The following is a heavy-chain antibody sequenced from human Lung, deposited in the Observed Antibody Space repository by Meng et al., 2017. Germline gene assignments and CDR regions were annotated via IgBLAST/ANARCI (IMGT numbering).Heavy chain of an antibody. CDR3: ARDEDISAADKLFGDY. J-gene: IGHJ4*02. V-gene: IGHV1-2*06. D-gene: IGHD6-13*01. CDR1: GYTFPDYW. Sequence: QVQLVQSGAEVKKPGASVKVSCKASGYTFPDYWLHWVRRAPGQGLEWMGRINPKSGDTHYAQRFQGRVTMTGDTSISTAYMELSGLRSDDTAMYYCARDEDISAADKLFGDYWGQGTLVTVSS. CDR2: INPKSGDT.